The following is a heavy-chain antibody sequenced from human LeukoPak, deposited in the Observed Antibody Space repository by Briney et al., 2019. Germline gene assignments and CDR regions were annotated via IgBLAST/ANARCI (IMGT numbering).Heavy chain of an antibody. Sequence: GESLKISCKGSGYSFTSYWIGWVRQMPGKGLEWMGIIYPGDYDTRYSPSLQGQVTISADKSISTAYLQWSSLKASDTAMYYCARLQSVLLWFGELDYWGQGTLVTVSS. V-gene: IGHV5-51*01. CDR1: GYSFTSYW. D-gene: IGHD3-10*01. J-gene: IGHJ4*02. CDR2: IYPGDYDT. CDR3: ARLQSVLLWFGELDY.